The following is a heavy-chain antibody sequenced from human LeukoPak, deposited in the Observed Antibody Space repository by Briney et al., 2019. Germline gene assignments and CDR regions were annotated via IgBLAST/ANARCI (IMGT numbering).Heavy chain of an antibody. Sequence: SETLSLTCTVSGGSINNFYWSWIRQPPGKGLEWIGFFYSGGRTNSNPSLKSRVSMSVDSSKNQFSLKLSSVTAADTAIYYCARYYCTGASCSLTNWFDPWGQGTLVTVSS. J-gene: IGHJ5*02. D-gene: IGHD2-8*02. CDR1: GGSINNFY. V-gene: IGHV4-59*08. CDR3: ARYYCTGASCSLTNWFDP. CDR2: FYSGGRT.